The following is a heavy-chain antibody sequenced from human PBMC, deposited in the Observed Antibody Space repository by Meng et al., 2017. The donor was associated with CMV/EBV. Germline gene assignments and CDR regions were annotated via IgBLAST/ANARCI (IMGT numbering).Heavy chain of an antibody. Sequence: QVHRVKSGADVKKPGASAKVSCKASGYTFTGYGIHWVRQAPGQRLEWMGWINAGDGNRKYSQKFQDRVTITRDTSASTAYMELSSLRSEDTAVYYCARGNGVAHDYWGQGTLVTVSS. CDR2: INAGDGNR. CDR1: GYTFTGYG. V-gene: IGHV1-3*01. J-gene: IGHJ4*02. D-gene: IGHD3-3*01. CDR3: ARGNGVAHDY.